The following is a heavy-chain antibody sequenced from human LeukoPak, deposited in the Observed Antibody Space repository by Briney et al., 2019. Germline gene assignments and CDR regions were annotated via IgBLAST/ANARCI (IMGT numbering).Heavy chain of an antibody. D-gene: IGHD3-3*01. CDR1: GFTFSSYS. CDR3: ARDRGWSGGRPSDY. Sequence: AGGSLRLSCAASGFTFSSYSMNWVRRAPGKGLEWVSSISSSSSYIYYADSVKGRFTISRDNAKNSLYLQMNSLRAEDTAVYYCARDRGWSGGRPSDYWGQGTLVTVSS. J-gene: IGHJ4*02. V-gene: IGHV3-21*01. CDR2: ISSSSSYI.